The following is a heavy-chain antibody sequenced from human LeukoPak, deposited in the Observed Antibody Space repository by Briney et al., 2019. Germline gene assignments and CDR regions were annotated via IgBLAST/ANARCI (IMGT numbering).Heavy chain of an antibody. CDR1: GFTFSSYN. J-gene: IGHJ4*02. CDR3: AKDVNGYGDYVIY. V-gene: IGHV3-21*04. CDR2: IKNSANFK. Sequence: PGGSLRLSCAASGFTFSSYNMNWVRQAPGKGLEWLSSIKNSANFKYYADSVKGRFTISRDNAKNSLYLQMSSLRVEDTAVYYCAKDVNGYGDYVIYWGQGTLVTVSS. D-gene: IGHD4-17*01.